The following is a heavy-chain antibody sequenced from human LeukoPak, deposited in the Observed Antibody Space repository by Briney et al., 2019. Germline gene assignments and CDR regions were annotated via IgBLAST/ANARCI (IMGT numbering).Heavy chain of an antibody. CDR2: IIPILGIA. CDR1: GGTFSSYT. V-gene: IGHV1-69*02. D-gene: IGHD3-10*01. J-gene: IGHJ4*02. CDR3: ARMLVVRGIGVGEGLGY. Sequence: SVKVSCKASGGTFSSYTISWVRQAPGQGLEWMGRIIPILGIANYAQKFQGRVTITADKSTSTAYMELSSLRSEDTAVYYCARMLVVRGIGVGEGLGYWGQGTLVTVSS.